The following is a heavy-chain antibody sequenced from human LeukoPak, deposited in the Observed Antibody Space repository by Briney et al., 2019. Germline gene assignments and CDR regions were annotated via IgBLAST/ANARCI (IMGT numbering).Heavy chain of an antibody. J-gene: IGHJ5*02. CDR3: ARELDSSGGDWFDP. D-gene: IGHD6-19*01. CDR2: INHSEST. V-gene: IGHV4-34*01. Sequence: PSETLSLTCAVYGGSFSGYYWSWIRQPPGKGLEWIGEINHSESTNYNPSLKSRVTISVDTSKNQFSLKLSSVTAADTAAYYCARELDSSGGDWFDPWGQGTPVTVSS. CDR1: GGSFSGYY.